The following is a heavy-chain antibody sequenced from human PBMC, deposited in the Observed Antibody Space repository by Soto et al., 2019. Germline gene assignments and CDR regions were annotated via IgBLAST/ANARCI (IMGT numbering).Heavy chain of an antibody. V-gene: IGHV3-15*07. Sequence: EVQLVESGGGLVKPGGSLRLSCAASGFTFSNGWMNWVRQAPGKGLEWVGRIKRKTDGGTTDYAAPVKGRFTISRDDSKNTLYLQMNSLKTEDTAVYYCTPVFYDSSGCPDYWGQGTLVTVSS. CDR3: TPVFYDSSGCPDY. D-gene: IGHD3-22*01. CDR2: IKRKTDGGTT. CDR1: GFTFSNGW. J-gene: IGHJ4*02.